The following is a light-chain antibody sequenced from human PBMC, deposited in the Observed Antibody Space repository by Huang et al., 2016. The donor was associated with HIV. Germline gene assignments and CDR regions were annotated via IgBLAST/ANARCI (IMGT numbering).Light chain of an antibody. V-gene: IGKV3-11*01. CDR3: QQRSNWPPVIT. Sequence: EIVLTQSPATLSLSPGERAPLSCRASESVSSFLAWYQHKPGQAPRLFIYDASSRATGIPARFSGSGSGTYFTLTISSLEPEDFAVYYCQQRSNWPPVITFGQGTRLEIK. J-gene: IGKJ5*01. CDR1: ESVSSF. CDR2: DAS.